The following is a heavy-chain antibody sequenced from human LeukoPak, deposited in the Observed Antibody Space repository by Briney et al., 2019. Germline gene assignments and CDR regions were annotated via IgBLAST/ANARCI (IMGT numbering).Heavy chain of an antibody. V-gene: IGHV4-59*08. CDR2: IYYSGST. CDR3: ARHGASGSYLYYFDY. CDR1: GGSISSYY. Sequence: NPSETLSLTCTVSGGSISSYYWSWIRQPPGKGLEGIGYIYYSGSTNSNPSLKSRVTISVDTSKNQFSLKLSSVTAADTAVYFCARHGASGSYLYYFDYWGQGTLVTVSS. J-gene: IGHJ4*02. D-gene: IGHD1-26*01.